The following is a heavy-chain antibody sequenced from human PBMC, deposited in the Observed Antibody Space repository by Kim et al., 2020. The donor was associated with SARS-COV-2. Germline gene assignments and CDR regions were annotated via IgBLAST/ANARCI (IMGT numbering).Heavy chain of an antibody. Sequence: GGSLRLSCAASGFTFSSYSMNWVRQAPGKGREWVSYISSSSSTIYYADSVKGRFTISRDNAKNSLYLQMNSLRAEDTAVYYCASLDSSSWRDYWGQGTLVTVSS. CDR1: GFTFSSYS. CDR2: ISSSSSTI. CDR3: ASLDSSSWRDY. D-gene: IGHD6-13*01. V-gene: IGHV3-48*01. J-gene: IGHJ4*02.